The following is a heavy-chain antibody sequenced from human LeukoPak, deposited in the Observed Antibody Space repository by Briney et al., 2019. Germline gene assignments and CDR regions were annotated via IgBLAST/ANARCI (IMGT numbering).Heavy chain of an antibody. CDR1: GYTFTSYY. D-gene: IGHD2-21*02. CDR2: INPSGGST. Sequence: ASVKVSCKASGYTFTSYYMHWVRQAPGQGLEWMGIINPSGGSTSYAQKFQGRVTMTRDTSTSTVYMELSSLRSEDTAVYYCARDGAYCGGDCYSSYYYYMDVWGKGTTVTVSS. V-gene: IGHV1-46*01. CDR3: ARDGAYCGGDCYSSYYYYMDV. J-gene: IGHJ6*03.